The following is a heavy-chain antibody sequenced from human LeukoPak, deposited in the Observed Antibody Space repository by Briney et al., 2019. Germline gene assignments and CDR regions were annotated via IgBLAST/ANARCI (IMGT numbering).Heavy chain of an antibody. Sequence: PSETLSLTCAAYGGSFSGYCWSWIRQPPGKGLEWIGEINHSGSTNYNPSLKSRVTISVDTSKNQFSLKLSSVTAADTAVYYCARSAIDGSGVPDYWGQGTLVTVSS. J-gene: IGHJ4*02. CDR2: INHSGST. D-gene: IGHD3-10*01. CDR3: ARSAIDGSGVPDY. CDR1: GGSFSGYC. V-gene: IGHV4-34*01.